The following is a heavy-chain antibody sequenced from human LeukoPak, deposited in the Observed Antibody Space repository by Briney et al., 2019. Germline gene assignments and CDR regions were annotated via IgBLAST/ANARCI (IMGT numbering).Heavy chain of an antibody. J-gene: IGHJ5*02. V-gene: IGHV1-2*02. CDR3: ARMSSSDGP. CDR1: GYTLTELS. Sequence: ASVKVSCKISGYTLTELSMHWVRQAPGQGLEWMGWINPNSGGTNYAQKFQGRVTMTRDTSISTAYMELSRLRSDDTAVYYCARMSSSDGPWGQGTLVTVSS. D-gene: IGHD6-6*01. CDR2: INPNSGGT.